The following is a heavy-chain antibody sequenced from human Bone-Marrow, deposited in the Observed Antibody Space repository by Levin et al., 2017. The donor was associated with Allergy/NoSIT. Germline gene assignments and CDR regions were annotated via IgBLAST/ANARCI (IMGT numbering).Heavy chain of an antibody. CDR1: GFTFSSYA. V-gene: IGHV3-23*01. J-gene: IGHJ4*02. Sequence: GGSLRLSCAASGFTFSSYAMSWVRQAPGKGLEWVSTFSDSGGKTYCADSVKGRFTISRDNSKNTLYLQMNSLRAEDTAVYYCAKDKSGSYGHFDYWGQGTLVTVSS. CDR3: AKDKSGSYGHFDY. CDR2: FSDSGGKT. D-gene: IGHD1-26*01.